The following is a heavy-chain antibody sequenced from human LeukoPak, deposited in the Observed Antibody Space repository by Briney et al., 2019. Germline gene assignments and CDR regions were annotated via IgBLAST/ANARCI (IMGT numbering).Heavy chain of an antibody. CDR1: GGTFSSYA. Sequence: SVKVSCKASGGTFSSYAISWVRQAPGQGLEWMGGIIPIFGTANYAPKFQGRVTITADESTSTAYMELSSLRSEDTAVCYCARDGGCSSTSCYPPPYYYYYGMDVWGQGTTVTVSS. D-gene: IGHD2-2*01. V-gene: IGHV1-69*13. CDR2: IIPIFGTA. J-gene: IGHJ6*02. CDR3: ARDGGCSSTSCYPPPYYYYYGMDV.